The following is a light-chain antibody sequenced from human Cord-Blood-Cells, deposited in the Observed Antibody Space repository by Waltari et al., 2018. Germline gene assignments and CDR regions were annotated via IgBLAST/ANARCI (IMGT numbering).Light chain of an antibody. CDR2: GAS. V-gene: IGKV3-15*01. J-gene: IGKJ2*01. CDR1: QSVISN. Sequence: EMVMMTSPTTLSMSPGESASISCWASQSVISNLAWYQQKPRQAPRPLIFGASTRATCIPARFSGCGSGTEFTLTSSSLQSEPFAVYYCQQYNNWPYTFCQVTKLEI. CDR3: QQYNNWPYT.